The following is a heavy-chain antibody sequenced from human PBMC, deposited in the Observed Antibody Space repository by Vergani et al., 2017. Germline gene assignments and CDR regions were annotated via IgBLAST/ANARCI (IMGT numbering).Heavy chain of an antibody. D-gene: IGHD3-3*01. CDR1: GYTFTDYY. Sequence: VQLVQSGAEVKKPGASVKVSCKASGYTFTDYYMHWVQQAPGKGLEWMGLVEPEDGETIYAEKFQGRVTITADTSTDTAYMELSSLRSEDTAVYYCATIPAYYDFWSGHDYWGQGTLVTVSS. CDR3: ATIPAYYDFWSGHDY. J-gene: IGHJ4*02. CDR2: VEPEDGET. V-gene: IGHV1-69-2*01.